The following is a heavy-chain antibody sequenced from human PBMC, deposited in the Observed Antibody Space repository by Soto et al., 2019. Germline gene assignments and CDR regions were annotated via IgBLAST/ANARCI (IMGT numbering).Heavy chain of an antibody. Sequence: QVQLVQSGAEVKKPGSSVKVSCKASGGTFSSYAISWVRQAPGQGLEWMGGIIPIFGTANYAPKFQGRVTITADESMRTRYMELSSLRSEDTAVYYCERGYHIVGGSYSDYWGQGTPVTVSS. CDR2: IIPIFGTA. CDR1: GGTFSSYA. CDR3: ERGYHIVGGSYSDY. J-gene: IGHJ4*02. V-gene: IGHV1-69*01. D-gene: IGHD1-26*01.